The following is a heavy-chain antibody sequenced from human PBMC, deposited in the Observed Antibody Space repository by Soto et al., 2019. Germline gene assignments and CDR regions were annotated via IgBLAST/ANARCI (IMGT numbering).Heavy chain of an antibody. V-gene: IGHV3-21*04. D-gene: IGHD1-20*01. CDR1: GFTFSSYS. CDR3: ATGRTVGITITPFDY. CDR2: ISSSTSSI. Sequence: PGGSLRLSCAASGFTFSSYSMNWVRQAPGKGLEWVSSISSSTSSIYYADSVKGRFTISRDNSKNTLYLQMNSLRAEDTAVYYCATGRTVGITITPFDYWGQGTLVTVSS. J-gene: IGHJ4*02.